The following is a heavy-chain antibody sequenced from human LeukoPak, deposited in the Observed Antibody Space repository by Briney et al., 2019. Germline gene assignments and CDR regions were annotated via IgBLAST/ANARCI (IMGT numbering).Heavy chain of an antibody. CDR3: AREMVRGVIAAFDI. CDR2: ISSSSSYI. V-gene: IGHV3-21*01. CDR1: GFTFSSYS. Sequence: PGGSLRLSCAASGFTFSSYSMNWVRQAPGKGLEWVSSISSSSSYIYYADSVKGRFTISRDNAKNSLYLRMNSLRAEDTAVYYCAREMVRGVIAAFDIWGQGTMVTVSS. J-gene: IGHJ3*02. D-gene: IGHD3-10*01.